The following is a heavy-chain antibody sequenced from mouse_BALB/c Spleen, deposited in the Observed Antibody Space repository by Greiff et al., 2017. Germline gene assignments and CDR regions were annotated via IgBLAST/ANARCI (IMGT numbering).Heavy chain of an antibody. CDR1: GFTFSSFG. CDR3: ARSGTTVHFDV. D-gene: IGHD1-1*01. CDR2: ISSGSSTI. J-gene: IGHJ1*01. Sequence: EVQRVESGGGLVQPGGSRKLSCAASGFTFSSFGMHWVRQAPEKGLEWVAYISSGSSTIYYADTVKGRFTISRDNPKNTLFLQMTSLRSEDTAMYYCARSGTTVHFDVGGAGTTVTVSS. V-gene: IGHV5-17*02.